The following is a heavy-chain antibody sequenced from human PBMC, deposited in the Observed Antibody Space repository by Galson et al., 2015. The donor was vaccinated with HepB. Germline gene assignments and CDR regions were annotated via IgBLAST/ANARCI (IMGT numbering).Heavy chain of an antibody. V-gene: IGHV3-30*18. Sequence: SLRLSCAASGFTFSSYGMHWVRQAPGKGLEWVAGISYDGSNKYYADSVKGRFTISRDNSKNTLYLQMNSLRAEDTAVYYCAKDQDLHRGSYRTVTYYYYYGMDVWGQGTTVTVSS. CDR1: GFTFSSYG. J-gene: IGHJ6*02. CDR3: AKDQDLHRGSYRTVTYYYYYGMDV. CDR2: ISYDGSNK. D-gene: IGHD3-16*02.